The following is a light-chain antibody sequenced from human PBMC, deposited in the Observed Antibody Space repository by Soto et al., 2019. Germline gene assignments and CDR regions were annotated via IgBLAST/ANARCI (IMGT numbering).Light chain of an antibody. CDR3: QQRSNWRMYT. CDR2: DAS. J-gene: IGKJ2*01. Sequence: EIVLTQSPATLSLSPGERATLSCRASQSVSSYLAWYQQKPGQAPRLLIYDASNRATGIPARFSGSGSGTVFTLTISSLEPEDFAVYYCQQRSNWRMYTFGQGTKLEIK. V-gene: IGKV3-11*01. CDR1: QSVSSY.